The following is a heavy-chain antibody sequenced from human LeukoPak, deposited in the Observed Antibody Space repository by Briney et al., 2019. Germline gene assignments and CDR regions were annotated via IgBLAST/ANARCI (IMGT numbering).Heavy chain of an antibody. CDR3: AKVSGYNYDSGRYYIDY. J-gene: IGHJ4*02. Sequence: GGSLRLSCAASGFTFSSYAMSWVRQAAGKGLEWVSAISGSGGSTYYADYVKGRFTISRDNSKNTLYLQMNSLRAGDTAVYYCAKVSGYNYDSGRYYIDYWGQGTLVTVSS. CDR1: GFTFSSYA. CDR2: ISGSGGST. D-gene: IGHD3-10*01. V-gene: IGHV3-23*01.